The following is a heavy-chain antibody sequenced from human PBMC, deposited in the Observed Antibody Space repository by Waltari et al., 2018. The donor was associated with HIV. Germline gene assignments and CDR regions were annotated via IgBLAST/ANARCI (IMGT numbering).Heavy chain of an antibody. CDR3: TKTSGWYIVVDY. D-gene: IGHD6-19*01. J-gene: IGHJ4*02. Sequence: EVQLVESGGGLVQPGGSLRLSCAASGFTFSSYEMNWFRQAPGKGVEWVSYISTSGSTVYYADSVRGRFTIFRDNPKNSLYLQMNSLRAEDTAVYYCTKTSGWYIVVDYWGQGTLVTVSS. V-gene: IGHV3-48*03. CDR2: ISTSGSTV. CDR1: GFTFSSYE.